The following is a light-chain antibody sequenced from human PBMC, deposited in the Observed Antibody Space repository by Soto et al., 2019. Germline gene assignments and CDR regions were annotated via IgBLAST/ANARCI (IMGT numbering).Light chain of an antibody. CDR3: CSYASSSTPYV. V-gene: IGLV2-14*01. Sequence: QSVLTQPASVSGSPGQSITISCTGTNSDVGAYKFVSWYQQHPGKAPKLMIFEVTNRHSGVSNRFSGSKSGNTASLTISGLQAEDEADYYCCSYASSSTPYVFGTGTKLTVL. CDR1: NSDVGAYKF. J-gene: IGLJ1*01. CDR2: EVT.